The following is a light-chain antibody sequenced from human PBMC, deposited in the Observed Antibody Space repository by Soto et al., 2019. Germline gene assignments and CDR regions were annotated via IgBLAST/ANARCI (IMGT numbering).Light chain of an antibody. CDR3: QQYDSYSS. CDR2: KAS. V-gene: IGKV1-5*03. CDR1: QGVSSR. Sequence: DIQMTQSPPTLSASVGDRVTITCRASQGVSSRLAWYQQKPGKAPKLLIYKASSLESGVPSRFSGSGSGTEFTLTISRLQPDDFATYYCQQYDSYSSFGPGTKVDMK. J-gene: IGKJ3*01.